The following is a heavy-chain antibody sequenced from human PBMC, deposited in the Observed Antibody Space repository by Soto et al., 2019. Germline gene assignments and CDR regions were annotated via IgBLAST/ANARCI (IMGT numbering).Heavy chain of an antibody. CDR2: IWYDGSNE. CDR1: GFTFSTYD. V-gene: IGHV3-33*01. CDR3: ARDRGYSGQHYYSYYGMDV. J-gene: IGHJ6*02. D-gene: IGHD5-12*01. Sequence: GGSLRLSCAASGFTFSTYDMHWVRQAPGKGLEWVAVIWYDGSNEYYAGSVKGRFTISRDNSKNTLYLQMNSLRAEDTAVYNCARDRGYSGQHYYSYYGMDVWGQGPTVTVSS.